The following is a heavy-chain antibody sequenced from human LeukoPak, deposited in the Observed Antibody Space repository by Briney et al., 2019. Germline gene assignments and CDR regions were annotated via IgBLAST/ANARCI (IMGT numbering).Heavy chain of an antibody. CDR3: ARESHETREDY. CDR2: INPSGGST. V-gene: IGHV1-46*01. CDR1: GYTFTSYY. Sequence: ASVKVSCKASGYTFTSYYMHWVRQAPGQGLEWMGIINPSGGSTSYAQKFQGRVTMTTDTYARTAYMELRSLRSDDTAMYYCARESHETREDYWGQGTLVTVSS. D-gene: IGHD1-1*01. J-gene: IGHJ4*02.